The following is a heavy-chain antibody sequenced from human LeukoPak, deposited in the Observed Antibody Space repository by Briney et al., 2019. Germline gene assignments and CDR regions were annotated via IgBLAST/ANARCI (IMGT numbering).Heavy chain of an antibody. CDR1: GGTFSSYA. CDR3: ARECGRDGYNYWFDP. V-gene: IGHV1-69*13. CDR2: IIPIFGTA. Sequence: SVKVSCKASGGTFSSYAISWVRQAPGQGLEWMGGIIPIFGTANYAQQFQGRVTITADESTSTAYMELSSLRSEDTAVYYCARECGRDGYNYWFDPWGQGTLVTVSS. D-gene: IGHD5-24*01. J-gene: IGHJ5*02.